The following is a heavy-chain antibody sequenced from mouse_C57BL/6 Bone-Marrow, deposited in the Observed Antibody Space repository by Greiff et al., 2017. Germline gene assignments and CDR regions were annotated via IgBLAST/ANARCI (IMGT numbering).Heavy chain of an antibody. CDR2: ISSGGDYI. D-gene: IGHD4-1*01. Sequence: EVQLVESGAGLVKPGGSLKLSCAASGFTFSSYAMSWVRQTPEQRLEWVAYISSGGDYIYYADTVKGRFTISRDNARNTLYRQLSSLKSEDTAMYYCTRVLLGFDYWGQGTTLTVSA. J-gene: IGHJ2*01. CDR1: GFTFSSYA. CDR3: TRVLLGFDY. V-gene: IGHV5-9-1*02.